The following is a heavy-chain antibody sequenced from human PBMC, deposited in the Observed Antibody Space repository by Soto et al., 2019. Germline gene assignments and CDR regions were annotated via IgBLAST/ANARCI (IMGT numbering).Heavy chain of an antibody. J-gene: IGHJ4*02. CDR3: ASVNYDYVWGSYRPVALVYFDY. CDR1: GGSISSGGYY. Sequence: QVQLQESGTGLVKPSQTLSLTCTVSGGSISSGGYYWSWIRQHPGKGLEWIGYIDYSGSTYYNPSLKSRVTLSVDTSKNQLSLKLSSVTAADTAVYYCASVNYDYVWGSYRPVALVYFDYWGQGTLVTVSS. D-gene: IGHD3-16*02. V-gene: IGHV4-31*03. CDR2: IDYSGST.